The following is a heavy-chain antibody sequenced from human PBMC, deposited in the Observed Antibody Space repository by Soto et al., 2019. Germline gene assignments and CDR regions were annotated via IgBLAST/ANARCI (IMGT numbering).Heavy chain of an antibody. CDR2: ISWNSGSI. Sequence: PGGSRRLSCAASGFTFDDYAMHWVRQAPGKGLEWVSGISWNSGSIGYADSVKGRFTISRDNAKNSLYLQMNSLRAEDTALYYCAKDPHMTTVTTGAFDLWGQGTMVTVSS. CDR3: AKDPHMTTVTTGAFDL. J-gene: IGHJ3*01. D-gene: IGHD4-17*01. CDR1: GFTFDDYA. V-gene: IGHV3-9*01.